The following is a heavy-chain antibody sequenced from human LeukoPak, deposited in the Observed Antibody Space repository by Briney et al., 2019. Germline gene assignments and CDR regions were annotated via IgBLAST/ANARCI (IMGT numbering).Heavy chain of an antibody. CDR1: GGSISSYY. CDR3: ARGEVALNWFDP. J-gene: IGHJ5*02. Sequence: SETLSLTCTVSGGSISSYYWTWIRQPPGKGLEWIAYIYYSGSTNYNPSLKSRVTISVDKSKNQFSLKLRSVTAADTAVYYCARGEVALNWFDPWGQGTLVTVSS. D-gene: IGHD2-15*01. V-gene: IGHV4-59*01. CDR2: IYYSGST.